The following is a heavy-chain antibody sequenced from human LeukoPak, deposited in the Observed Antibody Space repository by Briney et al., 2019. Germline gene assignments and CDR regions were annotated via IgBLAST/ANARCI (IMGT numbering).Heavy chain of an antibody. CDR3: VSFYETY. Sequence: GGSLRLSCAASGNYWMHWVRQAPGKGLVWVSHINSDGSWTSYADSVTGRFTISKDNAKNTVYLQMNSLRAEDTAVYYCVSFYETYWGRGTLVTVSS. CDR1: GNYW. D-gene: IGHD2/OR15-2a*01. CDR2: INSDGSWT. V-gene: IGHV3-74*01. J-gene: IGHJ4*02.